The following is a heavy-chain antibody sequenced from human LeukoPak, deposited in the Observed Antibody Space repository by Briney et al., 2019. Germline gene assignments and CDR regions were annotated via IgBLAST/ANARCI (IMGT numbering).Heavy chain of an antibody. V-gene: IGHV3-7*01. CDR3: AKDSYSKGDF. D-gene: IGHD6-13*01. CDR2: IKQDGSEK. Sequence: GSLRLSCVASGFTFSSYWMSWVRQAPGKGPEWVANIKQDGSEKYSVDSVKGRFTVSRDNAKNSLYLQMNSLRAEDTAVYYCAKDSYSKGDFWGQGVLVTVSS. CDR1: GFTFSSYW. J-gene: IGHJ4*02.